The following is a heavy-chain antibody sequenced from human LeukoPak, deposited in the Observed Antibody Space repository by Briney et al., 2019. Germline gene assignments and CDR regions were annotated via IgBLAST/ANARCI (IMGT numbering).Heavy chain of an antibody. V-gene: IGHV2-5*02. CDR3: AHRRYCNSTSCQPTHYNWFDP. CDR2: IYWDDDK. J-gene: IGHJ5*02. D-gene: IGHD2-2*01. CDR1: GFSLSTSGVG. Sequence: ESGPTLVKPTQTLTLTCTFSGFSLSTSGVGVGWIRQPPGKALEWLALIYWDDDKRYSPSLKSRLTITKDTSKNQVVLTMTNMDPVDTATYYCAHRRYCNSTSCQPTHYNWFDPWGQGTLVTVSS.